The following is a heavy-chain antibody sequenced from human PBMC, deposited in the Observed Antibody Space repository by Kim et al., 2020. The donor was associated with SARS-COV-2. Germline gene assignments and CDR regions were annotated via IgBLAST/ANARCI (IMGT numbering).Heavy chain of an antibody. CDR3: ARDLQNGVCQGCYGMDV. J-gene: IGHJ6*02. D-gene: IGHD2-8*01. Sequence: LKSRITISVDTSKNQFSLKLSSVTAADTAVYYCARDLQNGVCQGCYGMDVWGQGTTVTVSS. V-gene: IGHV4-31*02.